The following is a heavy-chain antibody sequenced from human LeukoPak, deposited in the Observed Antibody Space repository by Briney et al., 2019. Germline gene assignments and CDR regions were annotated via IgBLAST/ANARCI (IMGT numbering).Heavy chain of an antibody. V-gene: IGHV3-23*01. CDR1: GFTLSSYA. Sequence: GGSLRLSCAASGFTLSSYAMSWVRQAPGKGLEWVSAISGSGGSTYYADSVKGRFTISRDNSKNTLYLQMNSLRAEDTAVYYCAKVPDGREANWFDPWGQGTLVTVSS. CDR2: ISGSGGST. D-gene: IGHD1-14*01. CDR3: AKVPDGREANWFDP. J-gene: IGHJ5*02.